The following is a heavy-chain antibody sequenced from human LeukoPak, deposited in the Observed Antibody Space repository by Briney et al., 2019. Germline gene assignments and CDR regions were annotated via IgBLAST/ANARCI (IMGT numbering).Heavy chain of an antibody. CDR2: ISGSGGTT. V-gene: IGHV3-23*01. Sequence: GRSLRLSCAASGFTFSSYAMSWVRQAPGKGLEWVSGISGSGGTTYYADSVQGRFTISRDNSKKTLFLQMSSLRAEDTAVYYCAKGDVVTAIFPLDYSGQGTLVIVSS. CDR1: GFTFSSYA. CDR3: AKGDVVTAIFPLDY. J-gene: IGHJ4*02. D-gene: IGHD5-12*01.